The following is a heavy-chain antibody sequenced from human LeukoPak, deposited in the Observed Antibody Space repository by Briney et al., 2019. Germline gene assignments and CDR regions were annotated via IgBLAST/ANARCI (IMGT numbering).Heavy chain of an antibody. CDR1: GYSFTSYW. Sequence: GESLKISCKGSGYSFTSYWIGWVRQMPGKGLEWMGIIYPGDSDTRYSPSFQGQVTISADKSISTAYLQWSSLKASDTAMYYCARGGASIAARPGVVDYWGQGTLVTVSS. J-gene: IGHJ4*02. V-gene: IGHV5-51*01. D-gene: IGHD6-6*01. CDR3: ARGGASIAARPGVVDY. CDR2: IYPGDSDT.